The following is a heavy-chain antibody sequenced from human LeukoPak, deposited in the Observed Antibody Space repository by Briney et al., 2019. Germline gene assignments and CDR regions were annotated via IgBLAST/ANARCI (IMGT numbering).Heavy chain of an antibody. V-gene: IGHV4-39*01. CDR2: VDYTGIT. Sequence: SETLSLTCTVSGGSISSSGYYWGWIRQPPGKGLEWIGSVDYTGITSHNPSLKSRVTISVDTSKNQFSLKLSSVTAADTAVYYCASLGEYDYDILTGSEHAFDIWGQGTMVTVSS. CDR3: ASLGEYDYDILTGSEHAFDI. D-gene: IGHD3-9*01. J-gene: IGHJ3*02. CDR1: GGSISSSGYY.